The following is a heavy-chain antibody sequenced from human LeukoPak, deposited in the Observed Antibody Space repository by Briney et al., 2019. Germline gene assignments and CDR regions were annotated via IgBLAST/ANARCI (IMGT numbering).Heavy chain of an antibody. J-gene: IGHJ4*02. Sequence: ASVKVSCKASGYTFTSYAISWVRQAPGQGLEWMGGISVYNGNTNYAQKLQGRVTMTTETSTSTAYMELRSLRSDDTAVYYCARDLVGDCSGGSCKGDDYWGQGTLVTVSS. CDR3: ARDLVGDCSGGSCKGDDY. D-gene: IGHD2-15*01. V-gene: IGHV1-18*01. CDR2: ISVYNGNT. CDR1: GYTFTSYA.